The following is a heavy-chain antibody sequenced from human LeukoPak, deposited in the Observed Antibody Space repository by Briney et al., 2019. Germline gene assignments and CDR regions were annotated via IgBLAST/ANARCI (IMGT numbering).Heavy chain of an antibody. CDR2: ISSDGSNQ. CDR3: ARLDSHPY. V-gene: IGHV3-30*03. Sequence: GGSLRLSCADSGFIFSSYSMHWVRQAPGKGLEWVAAISSDGSNQYYAGSVKGRFTISRDNSKNTLYLQMNSLGAEDTAVYYCARLDSHPYWGQGTLVTVSS. D-gene: IGHD3-9*01. CDR1: GFIFSSYS. J-gene: IGHJ4*02.